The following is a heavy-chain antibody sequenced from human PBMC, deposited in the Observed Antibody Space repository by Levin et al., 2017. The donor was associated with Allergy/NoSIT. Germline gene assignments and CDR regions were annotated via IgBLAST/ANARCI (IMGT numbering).Heavy chain of an antibody. D-gene: IGHD3-22*01. V-gene: IGHV1-2*02. Sequence: GESLKISCKASRYIFSDYFIHWVRQAPGQGLEWMGWINPHSGDTKYAQELQGRVTMTRDTSISTAYMELTRLTSDDTAVYYCARDLYNDDSVFGYWGQGTLVNVCS. CDR2: INPHSGDT. CDR1: RYIFSDYF. CDR3: ARDLYNDDSVFGY. J-gene: IGHJ4*02.